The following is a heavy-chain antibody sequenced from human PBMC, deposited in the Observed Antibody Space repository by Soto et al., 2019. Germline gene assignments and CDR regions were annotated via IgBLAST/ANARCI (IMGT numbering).Heavy chain of an antibody. Sequence: QVQLQQWGAGLLKPSETLSLTCAVYGGSFSGYYWSWIRQPPGKGLEWIGEINHSGSTNYNPSLKSRVTIPVDTSKNQFSLKLSSVIAADTAVYYCARALGGSDAFDIWGQGTMVTVSS. J-gene: IGHJ3*02. D-gene: IGHD3-16*01. V-gene: IGHV4-34*01. CDR3: ARALGGSDAFDI. CDR2: INHSGST. CDR1: GGSFSGYY.